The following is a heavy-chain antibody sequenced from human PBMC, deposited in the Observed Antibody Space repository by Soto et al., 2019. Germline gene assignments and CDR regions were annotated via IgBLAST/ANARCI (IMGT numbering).Heavy chain of an antibody. CDR2: IYPGYSDT. Sequence: GESLKISCNGSGYSFTSYWIGWVRQMPGKGLEWMGFIYPGYSDTRYSPSFQGQVTISADKSISTAYLQWSSLKASDTAMYYCARPGSGWYREGDDAFDIWGQGTMVTVSS. J-gene: IGHJ3*02. V-gene: IGHV5-51*01. D-gene: IGHD6-19*01. CDR3: ARPGSGWYREGDDAFDI. CDR1: GYSFTSYW.